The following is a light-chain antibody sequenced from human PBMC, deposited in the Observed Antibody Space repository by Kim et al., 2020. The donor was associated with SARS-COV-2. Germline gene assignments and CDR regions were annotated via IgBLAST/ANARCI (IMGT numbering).Light chain of an antibody. CDR2: GKN. V-gene: IGLV3-19*01. J-gene: IGLJ2*01. CDR3: NSRDSSGDPVV. CDR1: SLRVYY. Sequence: LGQTVRCTCPERSLRVYYASWYQQKPGQARVLVIYGKNNLPTGIPDRFAGASAGNTASLTIPGAQAEDEAEYYCNSRDSSGDPVVFGGGTQLTVL.